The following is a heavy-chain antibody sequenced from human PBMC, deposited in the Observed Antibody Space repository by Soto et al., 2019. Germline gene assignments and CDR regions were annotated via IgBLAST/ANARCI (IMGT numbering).Heavy chain of an antibody. CDR3: ATRGWSGADYSDGMDF. CDR1: GGAFSSNA. Sequence: SVKVSCRASGGAFSSNAINWVREAPGQGLEWMGGITPIFGTANYAQKLQGRVKITADKSTNTAYMELSSLSSEDTAVYYCATRGWSGADYSDGMDFWGQGTTVTVSS. CDR2: ITPIFGTA. D-gene: IGHD3-10*01. J-gene: IGHJ6*02. V-gene: IGHV1-69*06.